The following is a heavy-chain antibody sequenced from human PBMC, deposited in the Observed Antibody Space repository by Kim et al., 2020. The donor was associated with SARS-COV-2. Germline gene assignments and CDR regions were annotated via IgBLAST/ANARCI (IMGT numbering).Heavy chain of an antibody. CDR2: INSAGDT. Sequence: GGSLRLSCAASGFTFSDYDMHWVRQPTGKGLEWVSGINSAGDTKYPGSVKGRFTISRENAKNSLYLQMNSLTAGDTAIYFCARAGGYNRVALRDAFDIWGQGTMVIVSS. CDR1: GFTFSDYD. D-gene: IGHD1-20*01. V-gene: IGHV3-13*04. J-gene: IGHJ3*02. CDR3: ARAGGYNRVALRDAFDI.